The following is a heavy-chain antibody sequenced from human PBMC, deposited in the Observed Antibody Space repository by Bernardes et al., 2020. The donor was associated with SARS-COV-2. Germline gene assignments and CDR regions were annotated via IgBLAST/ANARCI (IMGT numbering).Heavy chain of an antibody. CDR1: GGSISSYY. J-gene: IGHJ5*02. V-gene: IGHV4-4*07. D-gene: IGHD2-2*01. CDR3: ARDRGGIVVVPAAIRVAYWFDP. CDR2: IYTSGST. Sequence: LSLTCTVSGGSISSYYWSWIRQPAGKGLEWIGRIYTSGSTNYNPSLKSRVTMSVDTSKNQFSLKLSSVTAADTAVYYCARDRGGIVVVPAAIRVAYWFDPWGQGTLVTVSS.